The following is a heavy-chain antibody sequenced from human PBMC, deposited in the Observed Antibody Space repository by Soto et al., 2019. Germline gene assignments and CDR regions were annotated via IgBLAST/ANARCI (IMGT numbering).Heavy chain of an antibody. D-gene: IGHD3-3*01. CDR1: GGSINTYY. V-gene: IGHV4-39*01. Sequence: PSETLSLTCTVSGGSINTYYWGWIRQPPGKGLEWIGTIFYSGNTYYNPSLESRVTIYVDTSRNKFSLKLSSVTAADTAVYYCARHHTKYSSYYYMDAWGKGTSVTVSS. CDR3: ARHHTKYSSYYYMDA. J-gene: IGHJ6*03. CDR2: IFYSGNT.